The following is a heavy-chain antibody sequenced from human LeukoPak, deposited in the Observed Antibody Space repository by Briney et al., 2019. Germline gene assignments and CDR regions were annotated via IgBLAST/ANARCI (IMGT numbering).Heavy chain of an antibody. CDR3: ARDYTPTTVVTYNFDY. CDR2: ISSSSSSI. V-gene: IGHV3-21*01. Sequence: GGSLRLSCAASGFTFSSYSMNWVRQAPGKGLEWVSSISSSSSSIYYADSVKGRFTISRDNAKNSLYLQMDSLRAEDTAVYYCARDYTPTTVVTYNFDYWGQGTLVTVSS. CDR1: GFTFSSYS. J-gene: IGHJ4*02. D-gene: IGHD4-23*01.